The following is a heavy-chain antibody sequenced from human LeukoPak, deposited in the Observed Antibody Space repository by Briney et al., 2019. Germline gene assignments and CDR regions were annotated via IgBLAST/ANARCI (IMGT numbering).Heavy chain of an antibody. Sequence: ASVKVSCKVSGYTLTELSRHWVRQAPGKGLEWMGGFDPEDGETIYAQKFQGRVTMTEDTSTDTAYMELSSLRSEDTAVYYCATGTLYDYVWGSYRYIPWNYWGQGTLVTVSS. CDR2: FDPEDGET. CDR3: ATGTLYDYVWGSYRYIPWNY. V-gene: IGHV1-24*01. CDR1: GYTLTELS. D-gene: IGHD3-16*02. J-gene: IGHJ4*02.